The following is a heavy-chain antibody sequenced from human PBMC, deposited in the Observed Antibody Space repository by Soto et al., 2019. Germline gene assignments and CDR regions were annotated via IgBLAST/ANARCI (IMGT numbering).Heavy chain of an antibody. V-gene: IGHV3-23*01. Sequence: PGGSLRLSCEASGFTFETTALSWVRQAPGKGLEWVATISGTGLSKYYADSMKSRFIISRDNSRNTLYLQMNSLRAEDTAVFYCAARRYSFGYDYWGQGALFTVSS. CDR2: ISGTGLSK. CDR3: AARRYSFGYDY. J-gene: IGHJ4*02. D-gene: IGHD5-18*01. CDR1: GFTFETTA.